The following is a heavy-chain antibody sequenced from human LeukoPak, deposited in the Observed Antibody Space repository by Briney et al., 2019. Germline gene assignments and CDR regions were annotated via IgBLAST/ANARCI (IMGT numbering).Heavy chain of an antibody. CDR2: ISAYNSNT. Sequence: ASVTVSCTASGYTFTSYGISWVRQAPGQGLEWMGWISAYNSNTNYAQKLQGRVTMTTDTSTSTAYMELRSLRSDDTAVYYCARAPFGWFGELSWFDPWGQGTLVTVSS. J-gene: IGHJ5*02. CDR1: GYTFTSYG. D-gene: IGHD3-10*01. CDR3: ARAPFGWFGELSWFDP. V-gene: IGHV1-18*04.